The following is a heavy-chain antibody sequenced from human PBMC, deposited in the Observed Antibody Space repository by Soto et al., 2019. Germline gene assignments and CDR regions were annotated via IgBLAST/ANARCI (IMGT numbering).Heavy chain of an antibody. Sequence: ASVKVSCKASGYTFTSYYMHWVRQAPGQGLEWMGIINPSGGSTSYAQKFQGRVTMTRDTSTSTVYMELSSLRSEDTAVYYCARVFGKYSGSYYFDYWGQGTLVTVSS. J-gene: IGHJ4*02. V-gene: IGHV1-46*01. D-gene: IGHD1-26*01. CDR2: INPSGGST. CDR1: GYTFTSYY. CDR3: ARVFGKYSGSYYFDY.